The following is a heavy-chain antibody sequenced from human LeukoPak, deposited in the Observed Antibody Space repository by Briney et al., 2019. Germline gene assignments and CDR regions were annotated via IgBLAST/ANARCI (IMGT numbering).Heavy chain of an antibody. V-gene: IGHV3-23*01. D-gene: IGHD3-3*01. CDR1: GFTFSDYY. J-gene: IGHJ4*02. CDR3: AKAQRRAIFGVVTPIDY. CDR2: ISGSGGST. Sequence: PGGSLRLSCAASGFTFSDYYMSWIRQAPGKGLEWVSAISGSGGSTYYADSVKGRFTISRDNSKNTLYLQMNSLRAEDTAVYYCAKAQRRAIFGVVTPIDYWGQGTLVTVSS.